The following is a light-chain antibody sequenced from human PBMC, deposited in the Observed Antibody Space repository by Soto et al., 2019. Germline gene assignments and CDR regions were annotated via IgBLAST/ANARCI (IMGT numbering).Light chain of an antibody. CDR1: QSISSNY. V-gene: IGKV3-20*01. CDR3: QQYDNFPRT. Sequence: EIVLTQSPGTLSLSPGERATLSCRASQSISSNYLAWHQQKPGQAPRLLIYGASNRATGVPDKFSGSWSGTDFTLTIDRLEPEDFAVYYCQQYDNFPRTFGPGTKVEFK. CDR2: GAS. J-gene: IGKJ1*01.